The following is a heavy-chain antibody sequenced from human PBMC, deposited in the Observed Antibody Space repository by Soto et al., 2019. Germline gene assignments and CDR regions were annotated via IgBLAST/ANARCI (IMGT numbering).Heavy chain of an antibody. CDR3: ARVLKYSSSHGDWFDP. D-gene: IGHD6-13*01. CDR2: INPNSGGT. CDR1: GYTFTGYY. V-gene: IGHV1-2*02. J-gene: IGHJ5*02. Sequence: ASVKVSCKASGYTFTGYYMHWVRQAPGQGLEWMGWINPNSGGTNYAQKFQGRVTMTRGTSISTAYMELSRLRSDDTAVYYCARVLKYSSSHGDWFDPWGQGTLVTVSS.